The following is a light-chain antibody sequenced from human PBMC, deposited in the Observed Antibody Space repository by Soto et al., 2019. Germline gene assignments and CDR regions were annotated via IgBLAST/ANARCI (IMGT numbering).Light chain of an antibody. V-gene: IGKV3-15*01. CDR1: QSVGGN. CDR3: QQYNDWPLYT. CDR2: DAY. Sequence: IVMTQSPATLSVSPGERATLSCRASQSVGGNLAWYQQRPGQAPRLLIYDAYTRAAGIPGRFSGSGSETEFSLTISSLQSEDFAVYYCQQYNDWPLYTFGQGTKLEIK. J-gene: IGKJ2*01.